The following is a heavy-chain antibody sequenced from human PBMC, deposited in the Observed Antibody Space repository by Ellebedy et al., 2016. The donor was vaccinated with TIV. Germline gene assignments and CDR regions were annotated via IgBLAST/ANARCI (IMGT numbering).Heavy chain of an antibody. V-gene: IGHV4-59*01. D-gene: IGHD2-8*01. Sequence: ESLKISCAASGFTFSSYAMSWIRQPPGKGLEWIGYIYYSGTTNYNPSLKSRVTISVDTSKNQFSLKLSSVTAADTAVYFCAKYYCPNGVCYHFDYWGRGTLVTVSS. CDR3: AKYYCPNGVCYHFDY. CDR1: GFTFSSYA. J-gene: IGHJ4*02. CDR2: IYYSGTT.